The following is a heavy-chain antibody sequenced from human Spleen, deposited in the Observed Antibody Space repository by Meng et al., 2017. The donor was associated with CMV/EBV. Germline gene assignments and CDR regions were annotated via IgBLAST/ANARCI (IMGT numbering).Heavy chain of an antibody. CDR3: ARGIVY. D-gene: IGHD1-26*01. CDR2: ISSSSIYI. Sequence: GESLKISCAASGFTFSNYGMNWVRQAPGKGLEWVSFISSSSIYIYYADSLKGRFTISRDNAKNSLYLQMNSLRVEDTAVYYCARGIVYWGQGTLVTVSS. V-gene: IGHV3-21*01. J-gene: IGHJ4*02. CDR1: GFTFSNYG.